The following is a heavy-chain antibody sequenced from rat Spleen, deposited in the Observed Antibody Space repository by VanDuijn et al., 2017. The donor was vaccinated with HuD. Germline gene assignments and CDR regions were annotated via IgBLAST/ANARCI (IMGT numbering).Heavy chain of an antibody. CDR3: ARHDYSAPFDY. Sequence: EVQLVESGGGLVQPGRSLKLSCAASGFTFSDYNMAWVRQAPKKGLEWVATISYDGSSTFYRDSVKGRFTISRDNAKSTLYLQMDSLRSEDTATYYCARHDYSAPFDYWGQGVMVTVSS. D-gene: IGHD1-1*01. V-gene: IGHV5-7*01. CDR1: GFTFSDYN. J-gene: IGHJ2*01. CDR2: ISYDGSST.